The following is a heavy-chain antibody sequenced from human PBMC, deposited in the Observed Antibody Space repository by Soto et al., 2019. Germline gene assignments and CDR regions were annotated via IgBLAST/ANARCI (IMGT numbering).Heavy chain of an antibody. J-gene: IGHJ6*02. CDR2: IIPIFGTA. CDR3: ARGRELLASMYYYYYGMDV. CDR1: GGTFSSYA. V-gene: IGHV1-69*01. Sequence: QVQLVQSGAEVKKPGSSVKVSCKASGGTFSSYAISWVRQAPGQGLEWMGGIIPIFGTANYAQKFQGRVTITADESTSTAYMELSSLRSEDTAVYYCARGRELLASMYYYYYGMDVWGQGTTVTVSS. D-gene: IGHD1-26*01.